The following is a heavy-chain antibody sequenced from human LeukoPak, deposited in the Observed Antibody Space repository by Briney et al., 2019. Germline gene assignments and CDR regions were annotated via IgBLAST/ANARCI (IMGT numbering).Heavy chain of an antibody. Sequence: GASVKVSCKASGYTFTGYYMHWVRQAPGQGLEWMGWINPNSGGTNYAQKFQGRVTMTRDTSISTAYMELSRLRSDDTAVYYCARELPGILTGYYDYWGQGTLVTVSS. CDR2: INPNSGGT. J-gene: IGHJ4*02. D-gene: IGHD3-9*01. CDR3: ARELPGILTGYYDY. V-gene: IGHV1-2*02. CDR1: GYTFTGYY.